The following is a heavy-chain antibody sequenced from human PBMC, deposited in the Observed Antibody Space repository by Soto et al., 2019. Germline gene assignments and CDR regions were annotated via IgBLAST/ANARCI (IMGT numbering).Heavy chain of an antibody. J-gene: IGHJ6*02. V-gene: IGHV5-10-1*01. CDR3: ARPDDYSNYHSAWFDYGMDV. Sequence: GEYLKISCKGSGYSFPSQWIGWVRQLPWKGLEWMGRIDPSDSYTNYSPSSQGHVTISADKSISTAYLQWSSLKASDTAMYYCARPDDYSNYHSAWFDYGMDVWGQGTTVTVSS. D-gene: IGHD4-4*01. CDR2: IDPSDSYT. CDR1: GYSFPSQW.